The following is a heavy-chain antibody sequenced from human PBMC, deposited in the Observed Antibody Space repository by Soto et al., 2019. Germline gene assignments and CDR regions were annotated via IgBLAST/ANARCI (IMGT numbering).Heavy chain of an antibody. CDR1: GYTFTGYY. D-gene: IGHD6-6*01. Sequence: ASVKVSCKASGYTFTGYYMHWVRQAPGQGLEWMGWIKPNSGGTNYAQKFQGWVTMTRDTSISTAYMELSRLRSDDTAVYYCARGGSSTDDAFDIWGQGTMVTVSS. V-gene: IGHV1-2*04. J-gene: IGHJ3*02. CDR2: IKPNSGGT. CDR3: ARGGSSTDDAFDI.